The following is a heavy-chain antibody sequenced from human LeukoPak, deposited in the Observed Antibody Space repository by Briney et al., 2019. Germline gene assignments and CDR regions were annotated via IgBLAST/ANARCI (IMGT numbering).Heavy chain of an antibody. CDR1: GFTFSSYG. D-gene: IGHD5-18*01. CDR3: ARAPVDTPINYYFDY. CDR2: ISYDGSST. J-gene: IGHJ4*02. Sequence: GGSLRLSCAASGFTFSSYGMSWVRQAPGKGLEWVALISYDGSSTYYADSVKGRFTISRDNSKNTLYLQMNSLRAEDTAVYYCARAPVDTPINYYFDYWGQGTLVTVSS. V-gene: IGHV3-30*03.